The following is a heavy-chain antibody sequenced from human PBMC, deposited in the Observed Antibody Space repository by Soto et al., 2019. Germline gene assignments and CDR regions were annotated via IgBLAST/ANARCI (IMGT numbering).Heavy chain of an antibody. D-gene: IGHD2-2*03. CDR2: INAGNGNT. CDR3: ARDPGYCSSTRCYTFDY. CDR1: GYTFTSYA. J-gene: IGHJ4*02. V-gene: IGHV1-3*01. Sequence: GASVKVSCKASGYTFTSYAMHWVRQAPGQRLEWMGWINAGNGNTKYSQKFQGRVTITRDTSASTAYMELSSLRSEDTAVYYCARDPGYCSSTRCYTFDYWGQGTLVTVS.